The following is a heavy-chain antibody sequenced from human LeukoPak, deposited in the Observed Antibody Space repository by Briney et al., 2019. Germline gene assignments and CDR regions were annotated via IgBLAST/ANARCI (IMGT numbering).Heavy chain of an antibody. Sequence: APVKVSCKASGYTFTSYDINWARQATGQGLEWMGWMNPNSGNTGYAQKFQGRVTMTRNTSISTAYMELSSLRSEDTAVYYCARAPVAFGGVIVILLVDWGQGTLVTVSS. CDR2: MNPNSGNT. J-gene: IGHJ4*02. CDR3: ARAPVAFGGVIVILLVD. D-gene: IGHD3-16*02. V-gene: IGHV1-8*01. CDR1: GYTFTSYD.